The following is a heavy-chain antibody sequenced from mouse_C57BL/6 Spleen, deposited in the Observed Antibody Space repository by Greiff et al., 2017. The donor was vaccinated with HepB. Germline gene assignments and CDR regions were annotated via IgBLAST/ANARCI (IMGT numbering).Heavy chain of an antibody. J-gene: IGHJ2*01. Sequence: EVKLQESGPGLVKPSQSLSLTCSVTGYSITSGYYWNWIRQFPGNKLEWMGYISYDGSNNYNPSLKNRISITRDTSKNQFFLKLNSVTTEDTATYYCARGDHYYGSSYYFDYWGQGTTLTVSS. D-gene: IGHD1-1*01. CDR2: ISYDGSN. CDR1: GYSITSGYY. CDR3: ARGDHYYGSSYYFDY. V-gene: IGHV3-6*01.